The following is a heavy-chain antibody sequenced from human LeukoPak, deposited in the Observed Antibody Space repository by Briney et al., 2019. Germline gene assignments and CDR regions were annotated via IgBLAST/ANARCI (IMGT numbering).Heavy chain of an antibody. J-gene: IGHJ4*02. V-gene: IGHV4-39*07. Sequence: SETLSLTCTVSGGSISSSSYYWGCIRQPPGKGLECIGSIYYSGSTYYNPSLKSRVTISVDTSKHQFSLKLSSVTAADTAVYYCAREAPTRLAAADYHVFDYWGQGTLVTVSS. CDR2: IYYSGST. D-gene: IGHD6-13*01. CDR1: GGSISSSSYY. CDR3: AREAPTRLAAADYHVFDY.